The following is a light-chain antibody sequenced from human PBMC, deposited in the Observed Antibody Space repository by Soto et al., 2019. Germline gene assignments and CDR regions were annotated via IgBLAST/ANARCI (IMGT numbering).Light chain of an antibody. V-gene: IGKV3-11*01. J-gene: IGKJ1*01. CDR1: QSISSY. Sequence: EIVLTQSPGTLSLSPGERATLSCRASQSISSYLAWYQQKPGQAPSLLIYDASNRATGIPARFSGSGSGTDFTLTISSLEPEDFAVYYCQQRSNWPRTFGQGTKV. CDR3: QQRSNWPRT. CDR2: DAS.